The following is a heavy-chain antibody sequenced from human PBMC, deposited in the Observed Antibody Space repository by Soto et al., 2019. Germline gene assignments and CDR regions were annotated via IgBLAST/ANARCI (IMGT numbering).Heavy chain of an antibody. V-gene: IGHV1-18*01. Sequence: ASVKVSCKASGYTFTSYGISWVRQAPGQGLEWMGWISAYNGNTNYAQKLQGRVTMTTDTSTSTAYMELRSLRSDDTAVYYCARSSEIDYYDFWSGYYISYYFDYWGQGTLVTAPQ. CDR1: GYTFTSYG. CDR2: ISAYNGNT. J-gene: IGHJ4*02. CDR3: ARSSEIDYYDFWSGYYISYYFDY. D-gene: IGHD3-3*01.